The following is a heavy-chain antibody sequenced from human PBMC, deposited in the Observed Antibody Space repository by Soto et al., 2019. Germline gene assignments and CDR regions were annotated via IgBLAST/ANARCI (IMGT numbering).Heavy chain of an antibody. J-gene: IGHJ3*02. CDR3: AINIAAPGAFDI. CDR2: INPNSGGT. CDR1: GYTFTGYY. Sequence: ASVKVSCKASGYTFTGYYMHWVREAPGQGLEWMGWINPNSGGTNYAQKFQGRVTMTRDTSISTAYMELSRLRSDDTAVYYCAINIAAPGAFDIWGQGTMVTVSS. V-gene: IGHV1-2*02. D-gene: IGHD6-13*01.